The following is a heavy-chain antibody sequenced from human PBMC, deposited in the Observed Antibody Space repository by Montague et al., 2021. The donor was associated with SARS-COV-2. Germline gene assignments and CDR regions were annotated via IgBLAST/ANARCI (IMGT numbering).Heavy chain of an antibody. V-gene: IGHV4-39*02. CDR2: IYYSGST. Sequence: SETLSLTCTVSGGSISSSSYYWGWICQPPGKGLEWIGSIYYSGSTYYNPSLKSRVTISVDTSKNQFSLKLSSVTAADTAVYYCARDESLAAAVSTFLMYYCARSDAHWGQGTLVTVSS. J-gene: IGHJ4*02. CDR1: GGSISSSSYY. D-gene: IGHD6-13*01. CDR3: ARDESLAAAVSTFLMYYCARSDAH.